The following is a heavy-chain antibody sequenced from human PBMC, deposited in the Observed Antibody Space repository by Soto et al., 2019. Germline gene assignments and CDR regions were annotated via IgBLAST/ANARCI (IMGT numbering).Heavy chain of an antibody. V-gene: IGHV1-18*01. J-gene: IGHJ6*03. Sequence: GASVKVSCKASGYTFTSYGISWVRQAPGQGLEWMGWISAYNGNTNYAQKLQGRVTMTTDTSTSTAYMELRSLRSDDTAVYYCARGEGGDYPNEYYYYMDVWGKGTTVTVSS. CDR3: ARGEGGDYPNEYYYYMDV. CDR2: ISAYNGNT. CDR1: GYTFTSYG. D-gene: IGHD4-17*01.